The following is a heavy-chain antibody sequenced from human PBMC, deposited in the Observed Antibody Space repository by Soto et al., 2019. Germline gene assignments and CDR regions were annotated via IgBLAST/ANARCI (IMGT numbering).Heavy chain of an antibody. CDR2: MYNTGST. J-gene: IGHJ6*02. Sequence: QVQLQESGPGLVKPSETLSLTCTVSGGSISGYYWSWIRKPPGKGLEWIGYMYNTGSTVSNPSSKSRVTISVDTSKNQFSLKLNSVTAADTAVYYCARDLWGYCGTDCYPLDVWGQGTTVTVSS. V-gene: IGHV4-59*01. D-gene: IGHD2-21*02. CDR1: GGSISGYY. CDR3: ARDLWGYCGTDCYPLDV.